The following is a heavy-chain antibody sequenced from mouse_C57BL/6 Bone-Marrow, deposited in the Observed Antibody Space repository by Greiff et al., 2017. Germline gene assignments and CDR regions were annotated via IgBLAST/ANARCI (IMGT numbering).Heavy chain of an antibody. J-gene: IGHJ2*01. CDR1: GYTFTSYW. CDR2: IDPSDSYT. D-gene: IGHD2-3*01. Sequence: QLQLQQPGAELVKPGASVKLSCKASGYTFTSYWMQWVKQRPGQGLEWIGEIDPSDSYTNYNQKFKGKATLTVDTSSSTAYMQLSSLTSEDSAVYYCARSYDGYYVDYWGQGTTLTVSS. CDR3: ARSYDGYYVDY. V-gene: IGHV1-50*01.